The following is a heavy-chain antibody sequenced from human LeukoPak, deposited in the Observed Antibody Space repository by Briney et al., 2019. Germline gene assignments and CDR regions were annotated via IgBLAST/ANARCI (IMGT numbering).Heavy chain of an antibody. D-gene: IGHD6-19*01. Sequence: GGSLRLSCVASAFSFSDYWMTWVRQAPGKGLHWVAHIKRDGSEEYYVDSVKGRFTISRDNAKTSLYLQMNSLRAEDTAVYYCARWNSGWEFDYWGQGTLVSVSS. V-gene: IGHV3-7*05. CDR3: ARWNSGWEFDY. J-gene: IGHJ4*02. CDR1: AFSFSDYW. CDR2: IKRDGSEE.